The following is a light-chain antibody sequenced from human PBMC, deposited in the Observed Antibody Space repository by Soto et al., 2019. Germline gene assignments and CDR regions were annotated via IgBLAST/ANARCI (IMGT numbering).Light chain of an antibody. CDR3: LQDYNYPRT. CDR1: QAIRHD. J-gene: IGKJ1*01. V-gene: IGKV1-6*01. Sequence: AIPLTQSPSSLSASVGDRITITCRASQAIRHDLDWYQQKPGTAPKLLISAASSLQSGVPSRFSGSGSGTDFTLTISSLQPEDFATYYCLQDYNYPRTFGQGTKVEIK. CDR2: AAS.